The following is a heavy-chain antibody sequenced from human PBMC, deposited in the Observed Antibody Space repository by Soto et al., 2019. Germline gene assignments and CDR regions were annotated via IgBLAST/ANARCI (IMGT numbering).Heavy chain of an antibody. D-gene: IGHD2-2*01. CDR2: ISYDGSNK. CDR3: AKGIVVVPVRTPFDY. CDR1: GFTFSSYG. V-gene: IGHV3-30*18. Sequence: GGSLRLSCAASGFTFSSYGMHWVRQAPGKGLEWVAVISYDGSNKYYADSVKGRFTISRDNSKNTPYLQMNSLRAEDTAVYYCAKGIVVVPVRTPFDYWGKGTLVTVSS. J-gene: IGHJ4*02.